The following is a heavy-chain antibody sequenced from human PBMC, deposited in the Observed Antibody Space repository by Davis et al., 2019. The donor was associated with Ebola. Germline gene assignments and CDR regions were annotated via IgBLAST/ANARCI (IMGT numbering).Heavy chain of an antibody. D-gene: IGHD1-1*01. CDR2: FDPEEGET. J-gene: IGHJ4*02. Sequence: AASVKVSCKVSGYTLTELSMHWVRQAPGKGLEWMGNFDPEEGETIYAHKFEARVTMTEDTSTNTAYMELSGLTSEDTAVYYYATVGLQLWGQGTLVTVSS. CDR1: GYTLTELS. CDR3: ATVGLQL. V-gene: IGHV1-24*01.